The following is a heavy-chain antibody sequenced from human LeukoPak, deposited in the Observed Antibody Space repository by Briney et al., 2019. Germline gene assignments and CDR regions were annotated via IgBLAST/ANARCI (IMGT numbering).Heavy chain of an antibody. J-gene: IGHJ5*02. V-gene: IGHV4-4*07. CDR1: GASISSYY. Sequence: SETLSLTCTVSGASISSYYWSWIRQPAGKALEWIGRIYVTGSTTYNPSLESRVTISLDTSKNHFSLKLRSVTAADTAVYYCAGDSGTTGVVKFDTWGQGTLVTVSS. D-gene: IGHD4-23*01. CDR3: AGDSGTTGVVKFDT. CDR2: IYVTGST.